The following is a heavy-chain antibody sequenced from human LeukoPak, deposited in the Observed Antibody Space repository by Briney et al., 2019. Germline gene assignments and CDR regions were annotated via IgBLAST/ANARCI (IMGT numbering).Heavy chain of an antibody. Sequence: GGSLRLSCAASGFTVSSNYMSWVRQAPGKGLEGVSVIYSGGSTYYADSVKGRFTISRDNSKNTLYLQMNSLRAEDTAVYYCARALDFWSGYYVSWGQGTLVTVSS. CDR2: IYSGGST. J-gene: IGHJ5*02. D-gene: IGHD3-3*01. CDR1: GFTVSSNY. V-gene: IGHV3-53*01. CDR3: ARALDFWSGYYVS.